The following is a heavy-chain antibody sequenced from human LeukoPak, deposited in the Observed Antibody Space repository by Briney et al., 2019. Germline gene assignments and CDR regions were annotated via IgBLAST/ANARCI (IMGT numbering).Heavy chain of an antibody. D-gene: IGHD6-25*01. J-gene: IGHJ5*02. Sequence: ASVKVSCKASGYTFTSYDINWVRQATGQGLEWMGWMNPNSGNTGYAQKFQGRVTITRNTSISTAYMGLSSLRSEDTAVYYCAREGRRYNWFDPWGQGTLVTVSS. CDR2: MNPNSGNT. CDR1: GYTFTSYD. CDR3: AREGRRYNWFDP. V-gene: IGHV1-8*03.